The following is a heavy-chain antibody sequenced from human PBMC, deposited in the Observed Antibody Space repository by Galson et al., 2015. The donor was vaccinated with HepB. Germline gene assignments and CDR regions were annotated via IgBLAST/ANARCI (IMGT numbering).Heavy chain of an antibody. Sequence: SLRLSCAASGFTFSSYSMNWVRQAPGKGLEWVSSISSSSSYIYYADSAKGRFTISRDNAKNSLYLQMNSLRAEDTAVYYCARDEGSGPYYYYGMDVWGQGTTVTVSS. CDR1: GFTFSSYS. D-gene: IGHD2-15*01. V-gene: IGHV3-21*01. CDR2: ISSSSSYI. CDR3: ARDEGSGPYYYYGMDV. J-gene: IGHJ6*02.